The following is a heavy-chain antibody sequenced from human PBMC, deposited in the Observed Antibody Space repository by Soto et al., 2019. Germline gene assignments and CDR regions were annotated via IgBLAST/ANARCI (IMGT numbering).Heavy chain of an antibody. CDR3: AKTRAAAGPWYYYGMDV. D-gene: IGHD6-13*01. Sequence: GGSLRLSCAASGFTFSSYAMSWVRQAPGKGLEWVSAISGSGGSTYYADSVKGRFTISRDNSKNTLYLQMNSLRAEDTATYYCAKTRAAAGPWYYYGMDVWGQGTTVTVSS. J-gene: IGHJ6*02. V-gene: IGHV3-23*01. CDR2: ISGSGGST. CDR1: GFTFSSYA.